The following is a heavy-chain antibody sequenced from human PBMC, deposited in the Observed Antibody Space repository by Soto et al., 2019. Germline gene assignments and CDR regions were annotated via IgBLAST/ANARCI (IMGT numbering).Heavy chain of an antibody. J-gene: IGHJ4*02. Sequence: SVKVSCKASGGTYNTFAISWVRQAPGQGLEWMGGIIPVLGPALYAQKFQGRVTITADKSTTTAYLELTSLRSEDTAVYYCVRAAKRYFDYWGQGTLVTVSS. V-gene: IGHV1-69*10. CDR3: VRAAKRYFDY. CDR2: IIPVLGPA. CDR1: GGTYNTFA.